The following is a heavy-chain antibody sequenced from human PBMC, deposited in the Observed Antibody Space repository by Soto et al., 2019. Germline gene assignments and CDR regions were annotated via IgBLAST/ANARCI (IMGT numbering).Heavy chain of an antibody. V-gene: IGHV1-2*01. Sequence: QLHLVQSGAVVKKPGASVTVSCSASGYPVTAYYMHWVRQAPGRGLEWMGGINPATGAAKYTQTFQGRVTYARDTSTSTVFMELGGLASEDTAVFYWARGGGVGVAGSAAFDMWGQGTLVTVSS. D-gene: IGHD3-3*01. J-gene: IGHJ3*02. CDR3: ARGGGVGVAGSAAFDM. CDR1: GYPVTAYY. CDR2: INPATGAA.